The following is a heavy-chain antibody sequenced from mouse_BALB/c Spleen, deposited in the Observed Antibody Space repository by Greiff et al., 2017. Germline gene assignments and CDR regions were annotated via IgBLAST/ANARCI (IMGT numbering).Heavy chain of an antibody. V-gene: IGHV1S81*02. CDR1: GYTFTSYY. CDR3: TRGDYYGFYWYFDV. D-gene: IGHD1-2*01. CDR2: INPSNGGT. J-gene: IGHJ1*01. Sequence: QVQLQQPGAELVKPGASVKLSCKASGYTFTSYYMYWVKQRPGQGLEWIGGINPSNGGTNFNEKFKSKATLTVDKSSSTAYMQLSSLTSEDSAVYYGTRGDYYGFYWYFDVWGAGTTVTVAS.